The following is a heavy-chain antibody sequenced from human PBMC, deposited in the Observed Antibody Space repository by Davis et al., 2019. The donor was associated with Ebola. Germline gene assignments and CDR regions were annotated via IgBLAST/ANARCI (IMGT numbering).Heavy chain of an antibody. CDR1: GGSFSSSGYY. V-gene: IGHV4-39*01. CDR2: IYNGGDT. D-gene: IGHD3-3*01. J-gene: IGHJ2*01. Sequence: PSETLSLTCTVSGGSFSSSGYYWAWIRQPPGKGLEWIGNIYNGGDTYYNPSLKSRVTISMDTSKNQFSLRLTSVTAADTAVYYCARRQLHYDFWSASNWYFDLWGRGALVTVSS. CDR3: ARRQLHYDFWSASNWYFDL.